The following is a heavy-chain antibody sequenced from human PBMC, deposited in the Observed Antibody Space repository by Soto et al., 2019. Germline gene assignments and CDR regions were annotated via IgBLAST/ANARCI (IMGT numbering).Heavy chain of an antibody. CDR3: ARLGYHYGGGYFDY. Sequence: EVQLVESGGGLVQPGGSLRLSCAASGVTVSSNYMSWVRQAPGKGLEWVSVIYSGGSTYYADSVKGRFTISRDNSKNTLYLQMNSLRDEDTAVYYCARLGYHYGGGYFDYWGQGTLVTVSS. V-gene: IGHV3-66*04. CDR1: GVTVSSNY. CDR2: IYSGGST. J-gene: IGHJ4*02. D-gene: IGHD3-10*01.